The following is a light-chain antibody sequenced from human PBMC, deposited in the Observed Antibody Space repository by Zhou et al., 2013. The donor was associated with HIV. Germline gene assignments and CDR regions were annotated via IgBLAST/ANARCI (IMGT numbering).Light chain of an antibody. CDR2: LSS. CDR1: QSLLYSNGYNY. Sequence: DVVMTQSPLSLPVTPGESASLSCTSSQSLLYSNGYNYLDWYVQKSGQSPQLVIYLSSYRASGVSDRFSGSGSGTNFTLRISKVEAEDVGIYYCMAALQAPFTFGPGTTVDI. CDR3: MAALQAPFT. V-gene: IGKV2-28*01. J-gene: IGKJ3*01.